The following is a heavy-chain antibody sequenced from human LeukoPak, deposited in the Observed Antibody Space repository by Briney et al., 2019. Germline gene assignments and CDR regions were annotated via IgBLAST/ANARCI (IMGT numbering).Heavy chain of an antibody. V-gene: IGHV3-11*01. CDR3: ARWYDFWSGYATFDY. CDR2: ISSSGSTI. J-gene: IGHJ4*02. Sequence: GGSLRLSCAASGFTFSDYYMSWIRQAPGKGLEWVSCISSSGSTIYYADSVKGRFTISRDNAKNSLYLQMNSLRAEDTAVYYCARWYDFWSGYATFDYWGQGTLVTVSS. CDR1: GFTFSDYY. D-gene: IGHD3-3*01.